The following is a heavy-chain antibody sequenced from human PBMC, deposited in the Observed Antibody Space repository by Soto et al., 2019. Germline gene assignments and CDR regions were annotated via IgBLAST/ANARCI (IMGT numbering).Heavy chain of an antibody. D-gene: IGHD3-22*01. Sequence: SETLSLTCTVSGGSISSGGYYWSWIRQHPGKGLEWIGYIYYSGSTYYNPSLKSRVTISVDTSKNQFSLKLSSVTAADTAVYYYARRTSSGYYYYFDYWGQGTLVTVSS. CDR1: GGSISSGGYY. CDR2: IYYSGST. V-gene: IGHV4-31*03. CDR3: ARRTSSGYYYYFDY. J-gene: IGHJ4*02.